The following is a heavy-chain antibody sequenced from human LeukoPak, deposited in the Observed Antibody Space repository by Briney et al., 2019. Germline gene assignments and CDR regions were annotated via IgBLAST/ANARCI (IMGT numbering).Heavy chain of an antibody. Sequence: GGSLRLSCAASGFTFSNYAMSWVRQAPGKGLEWVSAISGPGGSWDYAGVVKGRFTISRDNSKNPLFLQMNGLRAEDTAIYYCAKKVGLVSAPLYYFDVWGQGTLVTVSS. CDR3: AKKVGLVSAPLYYFDV. V-gene: IGHV3-23*01. CDR1: GFTFSNYA. D-gene: IGHD5/OR15-5a*01. J-gene: IGHJ4*02. CDR2: ISGPGGSW.